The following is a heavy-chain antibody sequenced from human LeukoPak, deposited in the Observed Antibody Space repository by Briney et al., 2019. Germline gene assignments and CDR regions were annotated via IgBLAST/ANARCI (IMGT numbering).Heavy chain of an antibody. V-gene: IGHV3-23*01. Sequence: GGSLRLSCAASGFTFSSYAMSWVRQAPGKGLKRVSTINDNGDGTYYADSVKGRFTISRDNAKNSLYLQMNSLRAEDTAVYYCARDRGIAARTGYYYYMDVWGKGTTVTVSS. D-gene: IGHD6-6*01. CDR1: GFTFSSYA. J-gene: IGHJ6*03. CDR3: ARDRGIAARTGYYYYMDV. CDR2: INDNGDGT.